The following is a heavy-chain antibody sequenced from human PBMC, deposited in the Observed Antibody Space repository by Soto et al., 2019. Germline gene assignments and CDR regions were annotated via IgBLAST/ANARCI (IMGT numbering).Heavy chain of an antibody. CDR1: GGSISSYY. CDR3: ARAGLLWFGELRHAFDI. J-gene: IGHJ3*02. V-gene: IGHV4-59*01. CDR2: IYYSGST. Sequence: SETLSLTCTVSGGSISSYYWSWIRQPPGKGLEWIGYIYYSGSTNYNPSLKSRVTISVDTSKNQFSLKLSSVTAADTAVYYCARAGLLWFGELRHAFDIWGQGTMVTVSS. D-gene: IGHD3-10*01.